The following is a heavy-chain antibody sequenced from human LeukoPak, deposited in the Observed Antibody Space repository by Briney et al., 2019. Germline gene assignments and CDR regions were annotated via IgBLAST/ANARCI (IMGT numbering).Heavy chain of an antibody. CDR3: ARGMGATTWFDP. V-gene: IGHV4-39*07. Sequence: SETLSLTCTVSGGSISSSTYYWGWLRQPPGTGLEWIGSIYYSGSTYYNPSLKSRVTISVDTSKNQFSLKLSSVTAADTAVYYCARGMGATTWFDPWGQGTLVTVSS. CDR1: GGSISSSTYY. J-gene: IGHJ5*02. CDR2: IYYSGST. D-gene: IGHD1-26*01.